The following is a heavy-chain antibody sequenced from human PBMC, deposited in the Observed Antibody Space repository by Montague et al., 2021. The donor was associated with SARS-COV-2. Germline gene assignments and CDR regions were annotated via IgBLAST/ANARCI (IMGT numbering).Heavy chain of an antibody. J-gene: IGHJ3*02. CDR1: GGSISSYY. V-gene: IGHV4-59*01. D-gene: IGHD5-18*01. Sequence: SETLSLTCTVSGGSISSYYWSWIWQPQGQGLEWIGYIYYSGSTNYYPSLKSRVTISLDTSKNQFSLKLNSVTAADTAVYYCARGSYGHDAFDIWGQGTMVTVSS. CDR2: IYYSGST. CDR3: ARGSYGHDAFDI.